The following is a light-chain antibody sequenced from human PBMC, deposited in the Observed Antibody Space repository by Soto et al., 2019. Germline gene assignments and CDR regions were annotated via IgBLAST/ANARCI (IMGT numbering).Light chain of an antibody. Sequence: EIVLTQSPGTLSLSAGERTTLSCRDSQSVSNNYLAWYQQKPGQAHRLLIYGASKRATGIPDRFSGSGCGTEFTLTISSLKSEDFAVYYCQQYKNWPTIIFCPGTRLDIK. CDR1: QSVSNN. V-gene: IGKV3D-15*01. CDR2: GAS. J-gene: IGKJ3*01. CDR3: QQYKNWPTII.